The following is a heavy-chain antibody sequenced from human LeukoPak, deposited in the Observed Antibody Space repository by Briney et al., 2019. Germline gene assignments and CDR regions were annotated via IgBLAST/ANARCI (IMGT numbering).Heavy chain of an antibody. CDR2: MYLSGTT. V-gene: IGHV4-4*02. D-gene: IGHD1-26*01. CDR1: GDSINSLDL. J-gene: IGHJ4*02. Sequence: SGTLSLTCTVSGDSINSLDLWSWVRQPPGKGLEWIGEMYLSGTTHSNPSVKSRVTISIDKSKNQFFLNLSSVTAADTAVYYYAGLVGRYSSSLYYYYFDYWGQGTLVTVSS. CDR3: AGLVGRYSSSLYYYYFDY.